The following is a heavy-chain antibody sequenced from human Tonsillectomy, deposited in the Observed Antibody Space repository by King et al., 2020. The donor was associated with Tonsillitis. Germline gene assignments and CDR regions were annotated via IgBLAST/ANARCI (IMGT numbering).Heavy chain of an antibody. J-gene: IGHJ4*02. CDR2: IITIFGTA. Sequence: QLVQSGAEVKKPGSSVKVSCKASGGTFSSYAISWVRQAPGQGLEWMGGIITIFGTANYAQKFQGRVTITADESTSTAYMELSSLRSEDTAVYYCARGDRYYGSGSYPGLDYWGQGTLVTVSS. CDR3: ARGDRYYGSGSYPGLDY. CDR1: GGTFSSYA. D-gene: IGHD3-10*01. V-gene: IGHV1-69*12.